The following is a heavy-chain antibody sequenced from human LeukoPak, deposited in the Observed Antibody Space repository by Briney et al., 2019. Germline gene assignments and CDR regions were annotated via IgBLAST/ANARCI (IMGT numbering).Heavy chain of an antibody. J-gene: IGHJ4*02. Sequence: SETLSLTCTVSGGSVSSSGYYWSWIRQSPGKGLEWIGYMLYSGSTNQNPSLRSRVTISVDTSKNQVSLKLSSVTAADTAVYYCARSDIWGSYRFLDYWGQGALVTVSS. CDR3: ARSDIWGSYRFLDY. V-gene: IGHV4-61*08. CDR1: GGSVSSSGYY. CDR2: MLYSGST. D-gene: IGHD3-16*02.